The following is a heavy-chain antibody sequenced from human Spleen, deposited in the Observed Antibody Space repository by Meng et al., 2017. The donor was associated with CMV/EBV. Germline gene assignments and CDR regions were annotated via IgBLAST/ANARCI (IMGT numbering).Heavy chain of an antibody. CDR1: NSVLPPTG. J-gene: IGHJ6*02. D-gene: IGHD2-2*01. CDR2: IKQDGSEE. V-gene: IGHV3-7*01. CDR3: ARDEVVAPAALSSFHYFGMDV. Sequence: GESLKSPVRVLNSVLPPTGSPGCARCPGKGLEWVANIKQDGSEEYYVDSVKGRFTISRDNAKNSLYLQMNSLRAEDTAVYYCARDEVVAPAALSSFHYFGMDVWGQGTTVTVSS.